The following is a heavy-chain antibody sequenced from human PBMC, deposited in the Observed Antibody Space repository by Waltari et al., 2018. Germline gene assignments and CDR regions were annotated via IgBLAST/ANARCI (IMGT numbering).Heavy chain of an antibody. Sequence: QVQLQESGPGLVKPSETLSLTCTVSGGSISSYYWSWLRQPAGKGLEWIGRIYTSGSTNYNPSLKSRVTMSVDTSKNQFSLKLSSVTAADTAVYYCARDWNDFWSGYYTIWGQGTLVTVSS. CDR3: ARDWNDFWSGYYTI. CDR1: GGSISSYY. D-gene: IGHD3-3*01. V-gene: IGHV4-4*07. CDR2: IYTSGST. J-gene: IGHJ4*02.